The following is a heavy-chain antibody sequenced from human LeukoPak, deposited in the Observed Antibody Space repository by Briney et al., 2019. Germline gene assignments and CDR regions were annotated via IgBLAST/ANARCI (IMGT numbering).Heavy chain of an antibody. J-gene: IGHJ6*02. CDR3: ARGSFLYGMDV. CDR1: GGSISSGGYY. CDR2: IYYSGST. Sequence: KPSETLSLTCTVSGGSISSGGYYWSWIRQHPGKGLEWIGYIYYSGSTYYNPSLKSRVTISVDTSKNQFSLKLSSVTAADTAVYYCARGSFLYGMDVWGQGTTVTVSS. V-gene: IGHV4-31*03. D-gene: IGHD2/OR15-2a*01.